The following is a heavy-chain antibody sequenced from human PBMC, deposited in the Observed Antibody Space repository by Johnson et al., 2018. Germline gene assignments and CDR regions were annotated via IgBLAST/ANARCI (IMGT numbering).Heavy chain of an antibody. CDR1: GFTVSSNY. V-gene: IGHV3-21*01. CDR2: ISSSSSYI. J-gene: IGHJ3*02. Sequence: QLVQSGGGLVQPGGSLRLSCAASGFTVSSNYMSWVRQAPGKGLEWVSSISSSSSYIYYAVSVKGRFTISRDNAKNSLYLQMNSLRAEDTAVFYCARGGGSDAFDIWGQGTMVTVSS. CDR3: ARGGGSDAFDI. D-gene: IGHD2-15*01.